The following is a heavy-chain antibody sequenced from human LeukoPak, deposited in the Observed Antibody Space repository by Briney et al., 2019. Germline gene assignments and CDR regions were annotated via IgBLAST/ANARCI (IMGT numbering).Heavy chain of an antibody. J-gene: IGHJ4*02. CDR2: ISSSGSTI. V-gene: IGHV3-11*01. D-gene: IGHD5-18*01. CDR1: GFTFSDYY. Sequence: KSGGSLRLSCAASGFTFSDYYMSWIRQAPGKGLEWVSYISSSGSTIYYADSVKGRFTISRDNAKNPLYLQMNSLRAEDTAVYYCARDSLPRGYSYGYEDYWGQGPLVTVSS. CDR3: ARDSLPRGYSYGYEDY.